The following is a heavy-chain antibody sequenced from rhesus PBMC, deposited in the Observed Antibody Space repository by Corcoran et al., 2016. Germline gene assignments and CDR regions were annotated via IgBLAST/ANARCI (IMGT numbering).Heavy chain of an antibody. V-gene: IGHV3S5*01. Sequence: EVQLVESGGGLVQPGGSLRLSCAASGFTFSNYGMSGVRQAPGKGEEWVSESTNGGGSTYFADSGKGRVTRARDNSKKALFLQMNSRRAEDTAVYYCATSDVWGRGVLVTVSS. CDR3: ATSDV. J-gene: IGHJ5-2*02. CDR2: STNGGGST. CDR1: GFTFSNYG.